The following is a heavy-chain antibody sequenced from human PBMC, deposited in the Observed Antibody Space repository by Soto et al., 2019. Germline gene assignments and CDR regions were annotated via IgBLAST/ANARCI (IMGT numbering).Heavy chain of an antibody. CDR1: GYTFIRYG. J-gene: IGHJ6*02. Sequence: QVQLVQSAAEVKKPGVSVKVSCKASGYTFIRYGITWVRQAPGQGLEWVGWISPYNDYTEYAQKFHGRVTMTTDTSTKTVNMALRGLRSDDTAVYYCARGGYYDNVWKKLNYYGLDVWGQGTTVTVSS. CDR3: ARGGYYDNVWKKLNYYGLDV. V-gene: IGHV1-18*01. D-gene: IGHD3-16*01. CDR2: ISPYNDYT.